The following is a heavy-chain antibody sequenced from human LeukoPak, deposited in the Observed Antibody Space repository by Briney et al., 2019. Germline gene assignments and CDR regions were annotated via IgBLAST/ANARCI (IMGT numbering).Heavy chain of an antibody. Sequence: SETLSLTCTVSGGSISTSNYYWGWIRQPPGKGLEWIGNIFYSGSTYYSPSVKSRVTISLDTSRNQFSLKLSSVTAADTAVYYCARDTLGAFDIWGQGTMVTVSS. CDR2: IFYSGST. CDR3: ARDTLGAFDI. CDR1: GGSISTSNYY. J-gene: IGHJ3*02. V-gene: IGHV4-39*07. D-gene: IGHD2-15*01.